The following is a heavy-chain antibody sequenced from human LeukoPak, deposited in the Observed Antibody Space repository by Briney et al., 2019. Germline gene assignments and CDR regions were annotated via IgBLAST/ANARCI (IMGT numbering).Heavy chain of an antibody. V-gene: IGHV3-7*01. Sequence: PGGSLRLSCAASGFTFSDYWMTWVRQAPGKGLEWVAHIKQDGSEKYYVDSVRGRFTISRDNAKNLVYLQMNSLRAEDTAVYFCARTTIFGVGFDYWGQGTLVTVSS. J-gene: IGHJ4*02. CDR1: GFTFSDYW. CDR3: ARTTIFGVGFDY. D-gene: IGHD3-3*01. CDR2: IKQDGSEK.